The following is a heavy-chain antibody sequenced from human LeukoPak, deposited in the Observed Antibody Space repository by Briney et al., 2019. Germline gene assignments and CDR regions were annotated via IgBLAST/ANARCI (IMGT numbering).Heavy chain of an antibody. CDR2: IRYDGSNK. Sequence: GGSLRLSCAASRFPFSTYGMHWVRQAPGKGLEWVAFIRYDGSNKYYADSVKGRFTISRDNSKNTLYLQMNSLRAEDTAVYYCAKEGYSSGWYWYYFDYWGQGTLVTVSS. D-gene: IGHD6-19*01. CDR1: RFPFSTYG. V-gene: IGHV3-30*02. CDR3: AKEGYSSGWYWYYFDY. J-gene: IGHJ4*02.